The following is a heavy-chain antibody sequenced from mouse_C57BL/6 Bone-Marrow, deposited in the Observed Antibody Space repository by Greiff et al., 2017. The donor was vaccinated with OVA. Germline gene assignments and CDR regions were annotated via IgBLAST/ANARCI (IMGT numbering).Heavy chain of an antibody. CDR2: ISYDGSN. V-gene: IGHV3-6*01. J-gene: IGHJ4*01. D-gene: IGHD2-5*01. CDR3: ARNAYYSNYDYYAIDY. Sequence: EVQLQQSGPGLVKPSQSLSLTCSVTGYSITSGYYWNWIRQFPGNKLEWMGYISYDGSNNYNPSLKNRISITRDTSKNQFFLKLNSVTTEDTATYYCARNAYYSNYDYYAIDYWGQGTSVTVSS. CDR1: GYSITSGYY.